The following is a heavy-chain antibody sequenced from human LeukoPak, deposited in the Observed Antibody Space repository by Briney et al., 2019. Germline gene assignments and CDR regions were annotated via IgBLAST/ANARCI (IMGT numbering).Heavy chain of an antibody. CDR2: ISGSGFNT. CDR3: AKDQIPSAGGWFPYFDY. D-gene: IGHD6-19*01. Sequence: GGALRLSCAGSGVTFSRYAMSWVRQAPGKGLGLGLAISGSGFNTSYADSWKVQFTSSRDISKTSLYLQMNSLRAEDTAVYYCAKDQIPSAGGWFPYFDYWGQGTLGTVSS. V-gene: IGHV3-23*01. J-gene: IGHJ4*02. CDR1: GVTFSRYA.